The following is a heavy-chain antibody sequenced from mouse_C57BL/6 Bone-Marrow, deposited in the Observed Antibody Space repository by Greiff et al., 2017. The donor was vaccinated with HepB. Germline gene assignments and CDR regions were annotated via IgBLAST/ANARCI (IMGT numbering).Heavy chain of an antibody. CDR1: GYTFTSYW. Sequence: QVQLKESGAELVKPGASVKLSCKASGYTFTSYWMHWVKQRPGQGLEWIGMIHPNSGSTNYNEKFKSKATLTVDKSSSTAYMQLSSLTSEDSAVYYCARGGWLLWYFDVWGTGTTVTVSS. CDR3: ARGGWLLWYFDV. J-gene: IGHJ1*03. V-gene: IGHV1-64*01. CDR2: IHPNSGST. D-gene: IGHD2-3*01.